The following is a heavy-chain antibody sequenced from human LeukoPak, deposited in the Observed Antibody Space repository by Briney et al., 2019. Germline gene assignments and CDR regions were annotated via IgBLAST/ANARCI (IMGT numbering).Heavy chain of an antibody. Sequence: GGSLRLSCAVSGFTFSNYWMTWVRQAPGKGLVWVSRINSDGSSTRYADSVKGRFTISRDNAKNTLYLQMNSLRAEDTAVYYCARALGSYSDYWGQGTLVTVSS. D-gene: IGHD1-26*01. CDR2: INSDGSST. J-gene: IGHJ4*02. V-gene: IGHV3-74*01. CDR1: GFTFSNYW. CDR3: ARALGSYSDY.